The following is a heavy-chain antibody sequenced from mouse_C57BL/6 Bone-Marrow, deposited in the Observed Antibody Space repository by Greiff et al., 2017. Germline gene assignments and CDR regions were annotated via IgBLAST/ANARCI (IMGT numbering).Heavy chain of an antibody. J-gene: IGHJ4*01. V-gene: IGHV5-4*01. CDR3: ARDGGTAQGFYAMDY. CDR1: GFTFSSYA. CDR2: ISDGGSYT. Sequence: EVQLMESGGGLVKPGGSLKLSCAASGFTFSSYAMSWVRQTPEQRLEWVATISDGGSYTYYPDNVQGRFTISRDNAKNNLYLQMSHLKSEDTAMYDCARDGGTAQGFYAMDYWGQGTSVTVSS. D-gene: IGHD3-2*02.